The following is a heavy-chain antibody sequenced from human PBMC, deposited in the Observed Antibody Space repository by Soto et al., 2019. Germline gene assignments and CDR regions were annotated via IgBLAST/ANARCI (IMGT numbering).Heavy chain of an antibody. J-gene: IGHJ6*02. Sequence: QVQLQESGPGLVKPSQTLSLTCTVSGASITSYAYFWGWIRQPPGQGLEWTAFFYYTGSTYYNPSLKRRAAISVHTDKFECSRRLLSVTSADSAVYYCDRGSMSRGGLCVDVWGQGITVTVSS. CDR2: FYYTGST. V-gene: IGHV4-30-4*01. CDR3: DRGSMSRGGLCVDV. D-gene: IGHD3-10*01. CDR1: GASITSYAYF.